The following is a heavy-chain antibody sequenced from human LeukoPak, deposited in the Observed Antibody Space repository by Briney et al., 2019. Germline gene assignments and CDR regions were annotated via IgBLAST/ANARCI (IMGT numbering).Heavy chain of an antibody. V-gene: IGHV4-59*02. Sequence: PSETLSLTCTVSGGSVTDYYWSWIRQSPGKGLEWIGYIYYTGTSYNPSLKSRVTISADTPKNQFSLKLISVTAADTAVYYCARETAMAKNWFDPWGQGTLVTVSS. D-gene: IGHD5-18*01. J-gene: IGHJ5*02. CDR3: ARETAMAKNWFDP. CDR1: GGSVTDYY. CDR2: IYYTGT.